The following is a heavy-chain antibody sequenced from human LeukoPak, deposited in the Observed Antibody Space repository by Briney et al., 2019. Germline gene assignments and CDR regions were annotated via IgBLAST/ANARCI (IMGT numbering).Heavy chain of an antibody. CDR2: ISNSGGST. J-gene: IGHJ4*02. Sequence: PGGSLRLSCAASGFTVSSNYMSWVRQTPGKGLEWVSTISNSGGSTYNADSVKGRFTISRDNSKNTLYLQMNSLRAEDTAVYFCANSYTVTTSPFDYWGQGTLVSVSS. D-gene: IGHD4-17*01. CDR3: ANSYTVTTSPFDY. CDR1: GFTVSSNY. V-gene: IGHV3-23*01.